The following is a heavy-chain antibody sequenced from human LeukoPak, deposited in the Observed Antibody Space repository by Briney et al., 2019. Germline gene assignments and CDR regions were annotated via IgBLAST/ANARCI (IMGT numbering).Heavy chain of an antibody. Sequence: GGSLRLSCAASGFTFSSYEMNWVRQAPGKGLEWVSYISSSGSTIYYADSVKGRFTISRDNAKNSLYLQMNSLRAEDTAVYYCAKDHDYGDYFGFDYWGQGTLVTVSS. CDR2: ISSSGSTI. D-gene: IGHD4-17*01. V-gene: IGHV3-48*03. CDR1: GFTFSSYE. J-gene: IGHJ4*02. CDR3: AKDHDYGDYFGFDY.